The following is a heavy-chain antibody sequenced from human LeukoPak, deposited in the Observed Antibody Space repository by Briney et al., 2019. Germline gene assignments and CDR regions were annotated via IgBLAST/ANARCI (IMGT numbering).Heavy chain of an antibody. CDR1: GGSFSGYY. D-gene: IGHD6-13*01. V-gene: IGHV4-34*01. CDR2: INHSGST. J-gene: IGHJ3*02. Sequence: SETLSLTCAVYGGSFSGYYWSWIRQPPGKGLEWIGEINHSGSTNYNPSLKSRVTISVDTSKNQFSLKLSSVTAADTAVYYCARRYSSSWYGFPKDAFDIWGQGTMVTVSS. CDR3: ARRYSSSWYGFPKDAFDI.